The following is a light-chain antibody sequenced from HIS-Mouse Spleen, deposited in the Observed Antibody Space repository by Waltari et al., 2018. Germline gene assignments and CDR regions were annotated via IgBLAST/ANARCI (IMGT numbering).Light chain of an antibody. Sequence: DIQMTQSPSSLSSSVGDRVTITCRASKGISNYLAWFQPKPGKAPKSLNYAASSLQSGVPSKFSGSGSGTDFTLTISSLQPEDFATYYCQQYNSYPYTFGQGTKLEIK. CDR1: KGISNY. CDR3: QQYNSYPYT. J-gene: IGKJ2*01. CDR2: AAS. V-gene: IGKV1-16*02.